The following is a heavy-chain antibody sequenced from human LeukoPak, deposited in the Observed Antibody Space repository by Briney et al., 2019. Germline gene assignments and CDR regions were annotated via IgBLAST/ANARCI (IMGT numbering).Heavy chain of an antibody. J-gene: IGHJ3*02. V-gene: IGHV3-74*01. CDR3: ARPETQYSSGLDGFDI. CDR2: INTDGSST. Sequence: PGGSLRLSCAASGFTFSSHWMHWVRQAPGKGLVWVSRINTDGSSTSYADSVKGRFTISRDNAKNTLYLQMNSLRTEDTAVYYCARPETQYSSGLDGFDIWGQGTMVTVSS. CDR1: GFTFSSHW. D-gene: IGHD6-19*01.